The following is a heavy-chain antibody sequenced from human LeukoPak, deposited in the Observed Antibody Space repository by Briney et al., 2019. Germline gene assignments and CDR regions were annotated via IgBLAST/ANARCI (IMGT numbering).Heavy chain of an antibody. CDR3: AREGYYYDSSGYWHEYFQH. Sequence: SETLSLTCTVSGGSISSGSYYWSWIRQPAGKGLEWIGRIYTSGSTNYNPSLESRVTISVDTSKNQFSLKLSSVTAADTAVYYCAREGYYYDSSGYWHEYFQHWGQGTLVTVSS. CDR2: IYTSGST. CDR1: GGSISSGSYY. D-gene: IGHD3-22*01. V-gene: IGHV4-61*02. J-gene: IGHJ1*01.